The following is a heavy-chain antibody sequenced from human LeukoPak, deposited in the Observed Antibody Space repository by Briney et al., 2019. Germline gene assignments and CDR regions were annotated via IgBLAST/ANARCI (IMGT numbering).Heavy chain of an antibody. CDR1: GYTFTSYA. CDR3: ARDQGGATGGDY. D-gene: IGHD1-26*01. Sequence: ASVKVSCKASGYTFTSYAMNWVRQAPGQGLEWMGWINPNSGGTNYAQKFQGRVTMTRDTSISTAYMELSRLRSDDTAVYYCARDQGGATGGDYWGQGTLVTVSS. V-gene: IGHV1-2*02. J-gene: IGHJ4*02. CDR2: INPNSGGT.